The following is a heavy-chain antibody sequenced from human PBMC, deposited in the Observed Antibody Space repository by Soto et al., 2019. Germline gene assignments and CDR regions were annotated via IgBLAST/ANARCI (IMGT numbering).Heavy chain of an antibody. J-gene: IGHJ5*02. D-gene: IGHD2-2*01. CDR3: ARAGFSTSCYAVDGGSGWFDP. Sequence: EASVKVSCKASGGTFSSYAISWVRQAPGQGLEWMGGIIPIFGTANYAQKFQGRVTITADESTSTAYMELSSLRSEDTAVYYCARAGFSTSCYAVDGGSGWFDPWGQGTLVTVSS. V-gene: IGHV1-69*13. CDR1: GGTFSSYA. CDR2: IIPIFGTA.